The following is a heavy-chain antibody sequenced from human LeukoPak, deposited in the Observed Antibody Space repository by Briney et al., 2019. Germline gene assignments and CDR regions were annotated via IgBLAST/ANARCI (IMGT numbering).Heavy chain of an antibody. D-gene: IGHD3-10*01. CDR3: ARVPDYGSGSDYFDY. J-gene: IGHJ4*02. CDR2: INPNSGGT. CDR1: GYTFTGYY. Sequence: ASVTVSCTASGYTFTGYYMHWVRQAPGQGLEWMGWINPNSGGTNYAQKFQGRVTRTRDTSISTAYMELSRLRSDDTAVYYCARVPDYGSGSDYFDYWGQGTLVTVSS. V-gene: IGHV1-2*02.